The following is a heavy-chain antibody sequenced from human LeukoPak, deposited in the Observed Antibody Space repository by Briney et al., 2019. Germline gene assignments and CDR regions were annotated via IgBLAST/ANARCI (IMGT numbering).Heavy chain of an antibody. Sequence: ASVKVSCKASGYTFTSYDINWERQATGQGLEWMGWMNPNSGNTGYAQKFQGRVTITRNTSISTAYMELSSLRSEDTAVYYCARGGGGSTLNDYWGQGTLVTVSS. J-gene: IGHJ4*02. CDR1: GYTFTSYD. CDR3: ARGGGGSTLNDY. CDR2: MNPNSGNT. D-gene: IGHD5/OR15-5a*01. V-gene: IGHV1-8*03.